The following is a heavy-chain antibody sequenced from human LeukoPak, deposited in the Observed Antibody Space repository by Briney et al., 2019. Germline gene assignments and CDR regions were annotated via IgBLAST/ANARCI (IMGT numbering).Heavy chain of an antibody. CDR2: IYYSGST. D-gene: IGHD1-1*01. CDR1: GGSISSGGYY. V-gene: IGHV4-31*03. CDR3: ARAVQLERRDYFDY. Sequence: PSETLSLTCTVSGGSISSGGYYWSWIRQHPGKGLEWIGYIYYSGSTYYNPSLKSRVTISVDTSKNQFSLKLSSVTAADTAVYYCARAVQLERRDYFDYWGQGTLVTVSS. J-gene: IGHJ4*02.